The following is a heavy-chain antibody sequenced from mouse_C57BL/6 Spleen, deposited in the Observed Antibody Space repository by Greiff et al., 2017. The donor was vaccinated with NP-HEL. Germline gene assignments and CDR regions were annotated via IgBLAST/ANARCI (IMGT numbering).Heavy chain of an antibody. CDR2: IDPSDSYT. CDR3: ARYYFDY. J-gene: IGHJ2*01. CDR1: GYTFTSYW. Sequence: QVQLQQPGAELVMPGASVKLSCKASGYTFTSYWMHWVKQRPGQGLEWIGEIDPSDSYTTYNQKFKGKSTLTVDKSSSPAYMQPSSLTSEDSAGYYCARYYFDYWGQGTTLTVSS. V-gene: IGHV1-69*01.